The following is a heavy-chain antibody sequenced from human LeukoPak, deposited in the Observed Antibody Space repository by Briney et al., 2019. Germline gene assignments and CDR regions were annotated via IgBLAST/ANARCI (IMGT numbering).Heavy chain of an antibody. CDR2: ISGSGGST. Sequence: PGRSLRLSCAASGFTFSSYAMSWVRQAPGKGLEWVSAISGSGGSTYYADSVKGRFTISRDNSKNTLYLQMNSLRAEDTAVYYCAKFHLWFGDRIGDYWGQGTLVTVSS. CDR1: GFTFSSYA. CDR3: AKFHLWFGDRIGDY. J-gene: IGHJ4*02. V-gene: IGHV3-23*01. D-gene: IGHD3-10*01.